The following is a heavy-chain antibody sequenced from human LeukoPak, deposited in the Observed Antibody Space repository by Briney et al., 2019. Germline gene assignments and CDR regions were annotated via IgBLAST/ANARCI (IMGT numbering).Heavy chain of an antibody. Sequence: PGGSLRLSCVVSGFTFSSYLMTWVRQAPGKGLEWVANIKDDGSEKYSVDSVKGRFTISRDNAKNLLYLQMSSLRAEDTAVYYCARARIDYWGQGTLVTVSS. CDR1: GFTFSSYL. V-gene: IGHV3-7*04. J-gene: IGHJ4*02. CDR2: IKDDGSEK. D-gene: IGHD1-14*01. CDR3: ARARIDY.